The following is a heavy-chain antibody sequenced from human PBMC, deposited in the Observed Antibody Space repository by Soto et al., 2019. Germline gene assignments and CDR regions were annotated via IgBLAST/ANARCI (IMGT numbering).Heavy chain of an antibody. CDR2: ISPDVRTT. V-gene: IGHV3-74*01. D-gene: IGHD3-10*01. Sequence: GGSLCLSCAASGFSFSPYWMHWVRQAPGKGLVWVSRISPDVRTTTYADSVKGRFTISRDNAKSTLYLQMGSLTDEDGAVYYCAEASVHTSYWGQGTLVTVSS. J-gene: IGHJ4*02. CDR1: GFSFSPYW. CDR3: AEASVHTSY.